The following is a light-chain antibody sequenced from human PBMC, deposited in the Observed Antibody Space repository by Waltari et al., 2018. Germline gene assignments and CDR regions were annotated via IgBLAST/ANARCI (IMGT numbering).Light chain of an antibody. Sequence: QAVVTQEPSLTVSPGGTVTLTCGSSTGAVTSGHYPYWFQQKPGQAPRTLIYDTTNKDACPPARLSGSLLGGQAALTPSGAQPEDEAEYYCHLSYSGPLVFGGGTKLTVL. J-gene: IGLJ2*01. CDR2: DTT. CDR3: HLSYSGPLV. V-gene: IGLV7-46*01. CDR1: TGAVTSGHY.